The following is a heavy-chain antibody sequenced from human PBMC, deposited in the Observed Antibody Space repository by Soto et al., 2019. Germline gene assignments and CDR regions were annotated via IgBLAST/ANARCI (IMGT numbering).Heavy chain of an antibody. CDR2: INHSGST. Sequence: SETLSLTCAVDGGSLSGYYWSWIRQPPGKGLEWIGEINHSGSTNYNPSLKSRVTISVDTSKNQFSLKLSSVTAADTAVYYCARGPGYCSSTSCYNYYGMDVWGQGTTVTVSS. J-gene: IGHJ6*02. D-gene: IGHD2-2*02. CDR3: ARGPGYCSSTSCYNYYGMDV. V-gene: IGHV4-34*01. CDR1: GGSLSGYY.